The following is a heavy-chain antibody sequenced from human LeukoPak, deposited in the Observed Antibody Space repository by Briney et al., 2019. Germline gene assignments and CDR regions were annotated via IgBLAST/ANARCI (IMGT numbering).Heavy chain of an antibody. Sequence: SQTLSLTCTVSGGSISSGGYYWSWIRQHPGKGLEWIGYIYYSGSTYYNPSLKSRVTISVDTSKNQFSLKLSSVTAADTAVYYCARGTWWELRWFDPWGQGTLVTVSS. CDR3: ARGTWWELRWFDP. D-gene: IGHD1-26*01. V-gene: IGHV4-31*03. CDR2: IYYSGST. J-gene: IGHJ5*02. CDR1: GGSISSGGYY.